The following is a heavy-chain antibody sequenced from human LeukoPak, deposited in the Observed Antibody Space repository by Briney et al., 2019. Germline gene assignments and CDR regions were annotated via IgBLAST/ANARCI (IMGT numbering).Heavy chain of an antibody. CDR3: STEGGWSYHFDS. CDR2: IKSKSDDGTT. D-gene: IGHD2-15*01. CDR1: GFTLSDVW. V-gene: IGHV3-15*01. J-gene: IGHJ4*02. Sequence: GGSLRLSCAASGFTLSDVWMSWVRQAPGKGLEWVGRIKSKSDDGTTDYAAPVKGRFTISRDDSQNTLYLQMNSLKTEDTAVYYCSTEGGWSYHFDSWGQGALVTVSS.